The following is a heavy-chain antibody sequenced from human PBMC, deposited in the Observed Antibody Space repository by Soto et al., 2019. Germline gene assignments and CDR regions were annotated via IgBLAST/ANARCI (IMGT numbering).Heavy chain of an antibody. CDR3: ARAENGVEFDH. Sequence: PSETLSLTCTVSGGSISSYYWSWIRQDPGKGLEWIGYIRHSGSTYYNPSLKSRVTISLDTSKNQFSLKLTSVTTADTAVYYRARAENGVEFDHWGQGTLVTVSS. V-gene: IGHV4-59*01. CDR1: GGSISSYY. J-gene: IGHJ4*02. D-gene: IGHD1-1*01. CDR2: IRHSGST.